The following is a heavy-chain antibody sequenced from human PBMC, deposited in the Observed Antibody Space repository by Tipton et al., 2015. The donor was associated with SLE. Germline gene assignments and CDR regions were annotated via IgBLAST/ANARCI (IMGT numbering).Heavy chain of an antibody. D-gene: IGHD1-26*01. CDR3: ARGVGATEGDAFDI. V-gene: IGHV3-21*01. J-gene: IGHJ3*02. CDR1: GFTFSSYS. CDR2: ISSSSSYI. Sequence: SLRLSCAASGFTFSSYSMNWVRQAPGKGLEWVSSISSSSSYIYYADSVKGRFTISRDNAKNSLYLQMNSLRAEDTAVYYCARGVGATEGDAFDIWGQGTMVTVSS.